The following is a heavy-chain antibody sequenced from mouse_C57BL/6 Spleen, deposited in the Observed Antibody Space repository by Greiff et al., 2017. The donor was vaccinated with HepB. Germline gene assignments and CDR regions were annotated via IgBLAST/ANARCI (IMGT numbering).Heavy chain of an antibody. Sequence: EVQLQQSGPELVKPGASVKIPCKASGYTFTDYNMDWVKQSHGKSLEWIGDINPNNGGTIYNQKFKGKATLTVDKSSSTAYMELRSLTSEDTAVYYCGRRGGYYYGPPWFAYWGQGTLVTVSA. J-gene: IGHJ3*01. CDR1: GYTFTDYN. D-gene: IGHD1-1*01. CDR2: INPNNGGT. V-gene: IGHV1-18*01. CDR3: GRRGGYYYGPPWFAY.